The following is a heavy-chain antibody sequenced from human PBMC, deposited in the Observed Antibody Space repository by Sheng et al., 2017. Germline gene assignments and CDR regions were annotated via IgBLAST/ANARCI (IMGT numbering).Heavy chain of an antibody. D-gene: IGHD6-13*01. CDR3: ARVKAGSDRTNWYFDL. Sequence: QVQLQESGPGLVKPSETLSLTCAVSGYSISSGYYWGWIRQPPGKGLEWIGSIYHSGSTYYNPSLKSRVTISVDTSKNQFSLKLSSVTAADTAVYYCARVKAGSDRTNWYFDLWGLAPWSLSPQ. J-gene: IGHJ2*01. CDR2: IYHSGST. CDR1: GYSISSGYY. V-gene: IGHV4-38-2*01.